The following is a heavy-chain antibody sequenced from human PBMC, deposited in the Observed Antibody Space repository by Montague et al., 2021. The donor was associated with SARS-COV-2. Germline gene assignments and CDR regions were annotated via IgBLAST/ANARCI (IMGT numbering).Heavy chain of an antibody. CDR2: ISWNSGSI. CDR1: GFTFDDYA. CDR3: AKDINSYGEYYFDY. J-gene: IGHJ4*02. V-gene: IGHV3-9*01. Sequence: SLRLSCAASGFTFDDYAMHWVRQAPGKGLEWVSGISWNSGSIGYADSVKGRFTISRDNAKNSLYLQMNSLRAEGTALYYCAKDINSYGEYYFDYWGQGTLVTVSS. D-gene: IGHD5-18*01.